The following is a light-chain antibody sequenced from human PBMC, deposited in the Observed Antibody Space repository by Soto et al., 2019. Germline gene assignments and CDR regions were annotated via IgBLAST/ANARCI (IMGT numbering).Light chain of an antibody. J-gene: IGKJ2*01. V-gene: IGKV1-17*03. CDR1: QGITTF. Sequence: DIQMTQSPSVVSASVGDTVTVTCRASQGITTFLAWFRQRPGRVPERLIYGASSLQSGVPSIFSGRGSGTEFTLTISRLQPEDFGIYYCLQHNSYPYTVGPGGKVDNK. CDR3: LQHNSYPYT. CDR2: GAS.